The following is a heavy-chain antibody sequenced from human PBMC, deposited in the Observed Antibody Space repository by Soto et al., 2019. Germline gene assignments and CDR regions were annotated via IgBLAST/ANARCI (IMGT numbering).Heavy chain of an antibody. CDR2: INSDGSGT. V-gene: IGHV3-74*01. CDR3: XXXXXXXXXXXXL. CDR1: XFXXXXXX. Sequence: EVQLVESGGGLVQPGGSLRLSCAASXFXXXXXXXXXXXXXXXXXXVWVSRINSDGSGTSYADSVKGRFTISRDNXXXXXXXXXXXXXXXXXXXXXXXXXXXXXXXXXXLWGRGTLVTVSS. J-gene: IGHJ2*01.